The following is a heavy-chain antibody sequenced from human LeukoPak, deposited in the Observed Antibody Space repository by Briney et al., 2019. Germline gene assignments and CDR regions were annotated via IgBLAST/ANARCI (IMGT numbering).Heavy chain of an antibody. Sequence: QTGGSLRLSCTASGFIFSSYWMTWVRQAPGKGLEWVANIRQDGSEKNFVDSVKGRFTISRDNAKNSLYLQMNTLTAEDTAVYYCARAPIDYGGRGTLVPV. V-gene: IGHV3-7*01. CDR1: GFIFSSYW. CDR2: IRQDGSEK. J-gene: IGHJ4*02. CDR3: ARAPIDY.